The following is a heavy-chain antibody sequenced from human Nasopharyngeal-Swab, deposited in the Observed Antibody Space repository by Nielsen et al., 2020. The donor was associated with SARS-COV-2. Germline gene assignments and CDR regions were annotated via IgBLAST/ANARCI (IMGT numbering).Heavy chain of an antibody. Sequence: GESLKISCAASGFTVSSNYMSWIRQAPGRGLEWVSIIYSLGITYYGESVKGRFSISRDNSKHTLFLQMNSLRVEDTAVYYCAGGYGSGSSLSYYGMDVWGQGTTVTVSS. V-gene: IGHV3-66*01. CDR1: GFTVSSNY. D-gene: IGHD3-10*01. CDR2: IYSLGIT. J-gene: IGHJ6*02. CDR3: AGGYGSGSSLSYYGMDV.